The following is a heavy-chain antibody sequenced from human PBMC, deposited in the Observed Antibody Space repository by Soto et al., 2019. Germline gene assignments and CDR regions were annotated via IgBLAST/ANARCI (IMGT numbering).Heavy chain of an antibody. J-gene: IGHJ4*02. CDR3: AAWDISNP. Sequence: EEQLVESGGGLVQPGGSLRLSCVASGMTFSNYWMNWVRQTPGKGLEWVANISPDGSAKAYVDSGKGRFTVSRDNAKNSFYLQMNSLRAEDTAVYFCAAWDISNPWGQGTLVTVSS. CDR1: GMTFSNYW. V-gene: IGHV3-7*01. CDR2: ISPDGSAK. D-gene: IGHD5-12*01.